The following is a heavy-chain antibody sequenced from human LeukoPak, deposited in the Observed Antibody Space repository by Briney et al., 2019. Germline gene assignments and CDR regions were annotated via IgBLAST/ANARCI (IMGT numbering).Heavy chain of an antibody. CDR2: ISYDGSNK. J-gene: IGHJ4*02. CDR1: GFTVSSNH. V-gene: IGHV3-30*18. CDR3: AKTAKWELLPLDY. D-gene: IGHD1-26*01. Sequence: PGGSLRLSCVASGFTVSSNHMSWVRQAPGKGLEWVAVISYDGSNKYYADSVKGRFTISRDNSKNTLYLQMNSLRAEDTAVYYCAKTAKWELLPLDYWGQGTLVTVSS.